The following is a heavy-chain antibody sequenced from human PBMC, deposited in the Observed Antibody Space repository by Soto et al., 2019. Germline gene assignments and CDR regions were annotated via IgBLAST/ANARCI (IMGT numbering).Heavy chain of an antibody. Sequence: ASVKVSCKASGYNFSDYYIHWVRQAPGQGLEWLGWVSPKSGGTNYAQKFKGRVSMTRDTSSNTVYMDLSGLKSDDTAVFYCAREISGGGTLNWFDPWGQGTLVTVSS. CDR1: GYNFSDYY. CDR3: AREISGGGTLNWFDP. CDR2: VSPKSGGT. V-gene: IGHV1-2*02. J-gene: IGHJ5*02. D-gene: IGHD2-8*02.